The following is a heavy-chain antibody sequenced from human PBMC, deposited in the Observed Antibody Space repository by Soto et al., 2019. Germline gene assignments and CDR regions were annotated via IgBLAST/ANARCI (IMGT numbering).Heavy chain of an antibody. CDR3: AREDCISTSCNSADY. CDR1: GYTFTSYG. J-gene: IGHJ4*02. V-gene: IGHV1-18*01. D-gene: IGHD2-2*01. Sequence: ASVKVSCKASGYTFTSYGISWVRQAPGQGLEWMGWISAYNGNTNYAQKLQGRVTMTTDTSTSTAYTELRSLRSDDTAVYYCAREDCISTSCNSADYWGQGTLVTVSS. CDR2: ISAYNGNT.